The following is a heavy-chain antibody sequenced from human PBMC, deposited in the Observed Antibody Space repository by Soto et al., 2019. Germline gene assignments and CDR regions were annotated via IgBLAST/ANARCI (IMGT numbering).Heavy chain of an antibody. V-gene: IGHV3-33*01. CDR3: ARDLWTVTTTENYYYYGMDV. D-gene: IGHD4-4*01. Sequence: GGSLRLSCAASGFTFSSYGMHWVRQAPGKGLEWVAVIWYDGSNKYYADSVKGRFTISRDNSKNTLYLQMNSLRAEDTAVYYCARDLWTVTTTENYYYYGMDVWGQGTTVTVSS. CDR1: GFTFSSYG. J-gene: IGHJ6*02. CDR2: IWYDGSNK.